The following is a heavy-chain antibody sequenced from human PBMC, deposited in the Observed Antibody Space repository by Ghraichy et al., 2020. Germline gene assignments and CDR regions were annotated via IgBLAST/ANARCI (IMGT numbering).Heavy chain of an antibody. CDR1: GYTFISYG. V-gene: IGHV1-18*01. CDR3: SRDGGYDFRSPFYGYAMDV. J-gene: IGHJ6*02. D-gene: IGHD3-3*01. CDR2: ISTYNLNT. Sequence: ASVKVSCKASGYTFISYGISRVRQAPGQGPEWMGWISTYNLNTKYAEKFQGRVTVTTDTSTTTAYMELRSLRYDDTAVYYCSRDGGYDFRSPFYGYAMDVWGQGTTVTVSS.